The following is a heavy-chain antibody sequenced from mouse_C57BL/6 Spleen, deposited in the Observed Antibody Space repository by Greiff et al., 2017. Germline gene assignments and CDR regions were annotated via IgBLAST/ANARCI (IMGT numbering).Heavy chain of an antibody. J-gene: IGHJ3*01. CDR2: IDPEDGET. D-gene: IGHD1-1*01. CDR1: GFNIKDYY. CDR3: ASHYYGSSSFAY. V-gene: IGHV14-2*01. Sequence: VQLQQSGAELVKPGASVKLSCTASGFNIKDYYMHWVKQRTEQGLEWIGRIDPEDGETKYAPKFQGQATITADKSSNTAYLQLSSLTSEDTAVXYCASHYYGSSSFAYWGQGTLVTVSA.